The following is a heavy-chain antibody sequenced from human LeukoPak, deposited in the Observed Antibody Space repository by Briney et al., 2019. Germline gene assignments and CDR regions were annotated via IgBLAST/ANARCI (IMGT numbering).Heavy chain of an antibody. J-gene: IGHJ5*02. CDR3: ARGGSSSLWFDP. CDR1: GYTFTSYD. CDR2: MNPNSGNT. D-gene: IGHD6-13*01. Sequence: GASVKVSCKASGYTFTSYDINWVRQATGQGLEWMGWMNPNSGNTGYAQKFQDRVTMTRNTSISTAYMELSSLRSEDTAVYYCARGGSSSLWFDPWGQGTLVTISS. V-gene: IGHV1-8*01.